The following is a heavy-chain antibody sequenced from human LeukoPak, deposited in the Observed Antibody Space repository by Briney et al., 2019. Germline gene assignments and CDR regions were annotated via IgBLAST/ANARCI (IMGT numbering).Heavy chain of an antibody. D-gene: IGHD2/OR15-2a*01. CDR2: ISGSGGST. CDR1: GFTFSSYA. Sequence: GGSLRLSCAASGFTFSSYAMSWVRQAPGKGLEWVSAISGSGGSTYYADSVKGRFTISRDNAKNTLYLQMNSLRAEDTALYYCARGLTFMNSWGQGTPVTVSS. V-gene: IGHV3-23*01. CDR3: ARGLTFMNS. J-gene: IGHJ4*02.